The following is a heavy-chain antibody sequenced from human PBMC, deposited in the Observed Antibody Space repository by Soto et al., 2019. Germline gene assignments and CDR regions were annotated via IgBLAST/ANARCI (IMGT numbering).Heavy chain of an antibody. D-gene: IGHD2-2*01. CDR1: GFTFSSYA. CDR3: AKVWQGLVAYCSSTSCYSDY. V-gene: IGHV3-23*01. CDR2: ISGSGGST. Sequence: GGSLRLSCAASGFTFSSYAMSWVRQAPGKGLEWVSAISGSGGSTYYADSVKGRFTISRDNSKNTLYLQMNSLRAEDTAVYYCAKVWQGLVAYCSSTSCYSDYWGQGTLVTVSS. J-gene: IGHJ4*02.